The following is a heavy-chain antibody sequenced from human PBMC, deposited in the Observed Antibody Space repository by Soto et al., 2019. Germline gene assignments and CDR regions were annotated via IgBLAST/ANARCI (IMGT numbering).Heavy chain of an antibody. D-gene: IGHD2-15*01. CDR1: GDSVSSNSAA. Sequence: QTLPLTGAISGDSVSSNSAACNWIRTSPSRGLEWLGRTYYRSKWYNDYAVSVKSRITINPDTSKNQFSLQLNSVTPEDTAVYYCAREDIVVVVAATERDAFDIWGQGTMVTVSS. V-gene: IGHV6-1*01. J-gene: IGHJ3*02. CDR3: AREDIVVVVAATERDAFDI. CDR2: TYYRSKWYN.